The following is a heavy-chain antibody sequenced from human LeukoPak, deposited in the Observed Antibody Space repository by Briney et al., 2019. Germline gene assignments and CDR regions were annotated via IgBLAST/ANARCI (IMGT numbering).Heavy chain of an antibody. Sequence: SETLSLTCAVSGGSLNSGDSSWSWIRQPPGKGLEWIGYVSYSGSTYYNPSLKSRVTISADTSKNQFSLKLSSVTAADTAVYYCARGNVLGYYYYYMDVWGKGTTVTVSS. D-gene: IGHD1-1*01. J-gene: IGHJ6*03. V-gene: IGHV4-30-4*07. CDR2: VSYSGST. CDR3: ARGNVLGYYYYYMDV. CDR1: GGSLNSGDSS.